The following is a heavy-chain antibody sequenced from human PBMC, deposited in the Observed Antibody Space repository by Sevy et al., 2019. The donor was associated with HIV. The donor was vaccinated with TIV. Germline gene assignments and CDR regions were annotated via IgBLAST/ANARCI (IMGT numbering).Heavy chain of an antibody. J-gene: IGHJ6*02. CDR2: ISYDGCNK. CDR1: GFTFSSYA. D-gene: IGHD6-13*01. Sequence: GGSLRLSCAASGFTFSSYAMHWVRQAPGKGLEWVAVISYDGCNKYYADSVKGRFTISRDNSKNTRYLQMNSLRAEDTAVYYCAREVPLPLSSSWRQGLGYYYGMDVWGQGTTVTVSS. V-gene: IGHV3-30-3*01. CDR3: AREVPLPLSSSWRQGLGYYYGMDV.